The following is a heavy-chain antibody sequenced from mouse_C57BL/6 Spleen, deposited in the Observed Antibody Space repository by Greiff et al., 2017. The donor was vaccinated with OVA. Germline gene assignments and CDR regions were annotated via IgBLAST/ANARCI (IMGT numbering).Heavy chain of an antibody. J-gene: IGHJ1*03. CDR2: IHPNSGST. CDR1: GYTFTSYW. CDR3: ARSGVVEYFDG. Sequence: QVQLQQPGAELVKPGASVKLSCKASGYTFTSYWMHWVKQRPGQGLEWIGMIHPNSGSTNYNEKFKSKATLTVDKSSSTAYMQRSSLTSEDSAVYYCARSGVVEYFDGWGTGTTVTVSS. D-gene: IGHD1-1*01. V-gene: IGHV1-64*01.